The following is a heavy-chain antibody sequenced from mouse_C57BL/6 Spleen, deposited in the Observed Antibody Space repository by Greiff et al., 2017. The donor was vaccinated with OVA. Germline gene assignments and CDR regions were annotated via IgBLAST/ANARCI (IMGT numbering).Heavy chain of an antibody. CDR1: GYTFTSYW. CDR2: IYPSDSET. J-gene: IGHJ3*01. D-gene: IGHD1-1*01. V-gene: IGHV1-61*01. CDR3: ARGPDYYGSSYGFAY. Sequence: QVQLQQPGAELVRPGSSVKLSCKASGYTFTSYWMDWVKQRPGQGLEWIGNIYPSDSETHYNQKFKDKATLTVDKSSSTAYMQLSSLTSEDSAVYYCARGPDYYGSSYGFAYWGQGTLVTVSA.